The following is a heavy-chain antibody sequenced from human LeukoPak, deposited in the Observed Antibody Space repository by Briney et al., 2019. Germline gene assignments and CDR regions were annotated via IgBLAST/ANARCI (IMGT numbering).Heavy chain of an antibody. CDR2: ISSSSSTI. J-gene: IGHJ6*03. CDR3: ARAYSSSSRYYYYYYMDV. CDR1: GFTFSSYS. Sequence: GGSLRLSCAASGFTFSSYSMNWVRQAPGKGLEWVSYISSSSSTIYYADSVKGRFTISRDNAKNSLYLQMNSLRAEDTAVYYCARAYSSSSRYYYYYYMDVWGKGTTVTVSS. V-gene: IGHV3-48*01. D-gene: IGHD6-6*01.